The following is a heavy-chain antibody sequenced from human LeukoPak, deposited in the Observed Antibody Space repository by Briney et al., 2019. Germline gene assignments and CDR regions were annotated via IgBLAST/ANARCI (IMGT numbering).Heavy chain of an antibody. CDR2: IYIDGSK. Sequence: GGSLRLSCAVSGFTVSSNYFSWVRQAPGKGLEWVSVIYIDGSKYYADSVKGRFTISRDTSTNTVFLQMNSLRPEDTAVYCCARLHYYYMDIWGTGTTVTVSS. J-gene: IGHJ6*03. CDR1: GFTVSSNY. V-gene: IGHV3-66*02. CDR3: ARLHYYYMDI.